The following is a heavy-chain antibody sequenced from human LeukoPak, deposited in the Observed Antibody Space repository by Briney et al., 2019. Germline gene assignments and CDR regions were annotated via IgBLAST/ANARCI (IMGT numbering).Heavy chain of an antibody. CDR2: IYHSGST. CDR3: ARAVVPAAIGAFDI. J-gene: IGHJ3*02. V-gene: IGHV4-30-2*01. CDR1: GGSISSCGYS. Sequence: SQTLSLTCAVSGGSISSCGYSWSWVRQPPGKGLEWIGYIYHSGSTYYNPSLKSRVTISVDRSKNQFSLKLSSVTAADTAVYYCARAVVPAAIGAFDIWGQGTMVTVSS. D-gene: IGHD2-2*01.